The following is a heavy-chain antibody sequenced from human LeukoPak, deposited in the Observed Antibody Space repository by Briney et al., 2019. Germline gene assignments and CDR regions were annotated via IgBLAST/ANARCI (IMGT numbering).Heavy chain of an antibody. CDR3: AIRGY. J-gene: IGHJ4*02. V-gene: IGHV3-23*01. CDR1: GFTFSSYA. Sequence: GGSLRLSCAASGFTFSSYALSWVRQAPGKGLEWVSSTSLSDSGTNYADSVKGRFTISRDNSKKTLYLQMNSLRAEDTAVYYCAIRGYLGQGTLVTVSS. CDR2: TSLSDSGT.